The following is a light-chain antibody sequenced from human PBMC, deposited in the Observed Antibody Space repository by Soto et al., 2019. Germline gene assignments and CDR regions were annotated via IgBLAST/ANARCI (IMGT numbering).Light chain of an antibody. CDR3: NSYTSKSTGV. Sequence: QSALTQPASVSGSPGQSITISCTGTSSDVGGYNYVSWYQQHPGKAPKLIIYEVSNRPSGVSDRFSDSKSGNTASLTISGLQAEVEADYYCNSYTSKSTGVFGTGTKVTVL. CDR2: EVS. J-gene: IGLJ1*01. V-gene: IGLV2-14*01. CDR1: SSDVGGYNY.